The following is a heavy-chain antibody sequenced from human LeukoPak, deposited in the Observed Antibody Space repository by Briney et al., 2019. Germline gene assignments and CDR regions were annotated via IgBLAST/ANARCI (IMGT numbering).Heavy chain of an antibody. Sequence: WVSLCCYSSGSGSTICRYSMDWVRQAQGKGWEWFSAISIDSDYIYYGESVRGRFTVSRDNAKNSVYLQMNSLRAEDTALYYCVLAAESTTWYLDSWGEGTLVIVSS. CDR3: VLAAESTTWYLDS. CDR1: GSTICRYS. V-gene: IGHV3-21*01. CDR2: ISIDSDYI. J-gene: IGHJ4*02. D-gene: IGHD2-15*01.